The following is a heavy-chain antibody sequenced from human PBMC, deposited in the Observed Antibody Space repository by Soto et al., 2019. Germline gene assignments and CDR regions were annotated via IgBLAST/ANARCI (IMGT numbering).Heavy chain of an antibody. D-gene: IGHD4-17*01. CDR1: GGSISNYY. V-gene: IGHV4-59*01. J-gene: IGHJ5*02. Sequence: SETLPLTCTVSGGSISNYYWTWIRQPPGKGLQWIGYIYYSGTTNYNPSLKSRVTISVDTSKNQFSLKLSSVTAADTAVCYCAQLPWADYGGIFDPWGQGTLVTVSS. CDR3: AQLPWADYGGIFDP. CDR2: IYYSGTT.